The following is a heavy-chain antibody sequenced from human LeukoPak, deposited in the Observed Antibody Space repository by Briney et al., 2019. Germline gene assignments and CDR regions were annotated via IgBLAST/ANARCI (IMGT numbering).Heavy chain of an antibody. CDR1: GFTFSDYY. D-gene: IGHD4-17*01. CDR3: ARRMTSVTTFDY. J-gene: IGHJ4*02. V-gene: IGHV3-11*03. CDR2: INSSSTYT. Sequence: GGSLRLSCAASGFTFSDYYMSWMRQAPGKGLEWVSYINSSSTYTNYADSVKGRFTISRDNARNSLYLQMSSLRADDTAVYYCARRMTSVTTFDYWGQGTLVTVSS.